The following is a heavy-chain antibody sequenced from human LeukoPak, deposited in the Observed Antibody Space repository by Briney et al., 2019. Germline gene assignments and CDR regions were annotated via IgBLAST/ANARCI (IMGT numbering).Heavy chain of an antibody. CDR2: INPSGGST. CDR1: GYTFTSYY. Sequence: ASVKVSCKASGYTFTSYYIHWVRQAPGQGLEWMGIINPSGGSTSYAQKFQGRVTMTRDTSTSTVYMELSSLRSEDTAVYYCASGIAVAGTLGYWGQGTLVTVSS. CDR3: ASGIAVAGTLGY. V-gene: IGHV1-46*01. J-gene: IGHJ4*02. D-gene: IGHD6-19*01.